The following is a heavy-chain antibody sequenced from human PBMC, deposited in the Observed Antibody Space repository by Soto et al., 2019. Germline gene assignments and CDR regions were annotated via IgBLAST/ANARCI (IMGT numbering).Heavy chain of an antibody. CDR2: INHSGST. Sequence: SETLSLTCAVSGGSFSGYYWSWIRQPPGKGLEWIGEINHSGSTNYNPSLKSRVTISVDTSKNQFSLKLSSVTAADTAVYYCARGFFRYERRPGNWFDPWGQGTLVTVSS. CDR1: GGSFSGYY. V-gene: IGHV4-34*01. CDR3: ARGFFRYERRPGNWFDP. D-gene: IGHD6-25*01. J-gene: IGHJ5*02.